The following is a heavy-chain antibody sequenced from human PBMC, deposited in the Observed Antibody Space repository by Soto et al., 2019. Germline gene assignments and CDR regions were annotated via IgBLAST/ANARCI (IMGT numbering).Heavy chain of an antibody. V-gene: IGHV3-53*01. J-gene: IGHJ6*02. CDR2: IYSGGST. CDR3: ARAMPRDYDILTGPRRSEVGMDV. Sequence: GGSLRLSCAASGFTVSSSYMSWVRQAPGKGLEWVSAIYSGGSTYYADSVKGRFTISRDNSKNTLYLQMNSLRAEDTAVYYCARAMPRDYDILTGPRRSEVGMDVWGQGTTVTVSS. D-gene: IGHD3-9*01. CDR1: GFTVSSSY.